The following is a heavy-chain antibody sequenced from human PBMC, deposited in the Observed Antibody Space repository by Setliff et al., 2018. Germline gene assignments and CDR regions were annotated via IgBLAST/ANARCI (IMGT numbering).Heavy chain of an antibody. CDR1: GFTFSTYA. CDR3: ARDLGNWFDS. Sequence: GGSLRLSCAASGFTFSTYAMHWVRQAPGKGLVWVSRIYTDGTITSYADSVKGRFTISRDDSKNMVNLQMNSLRAEDTAVYYCARDLGNWFDSWGQGTVVTVSS. D-gene: IGHD3-16*01. J-gene: IGHJ5*01. V-gene: IGHV3-74*01. CDR2: IYTDGTIT.